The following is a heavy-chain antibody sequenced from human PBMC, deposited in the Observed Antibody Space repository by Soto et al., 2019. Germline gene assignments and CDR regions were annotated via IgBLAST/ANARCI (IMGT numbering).Heavy chain of an antibody. CDR2: IYPGDSNT. CDR3: ARQRHNGNYYYCALAV. Sequence: GESLKISCTGSGYTFTSYWIGWVRQMPGKGLEWMGIIYPGDSNTHYSPSFQGQVTISVDKSISTAYLQWSSLKASDTAMYYCARQRHNGNYYYCALAVWGQGTTVTVSS. CDR1: GYTFTSYW. J-gene: IGHJ6*02. V-gene: IGHV5-51*01. D-gene: IGHD1-1*01.